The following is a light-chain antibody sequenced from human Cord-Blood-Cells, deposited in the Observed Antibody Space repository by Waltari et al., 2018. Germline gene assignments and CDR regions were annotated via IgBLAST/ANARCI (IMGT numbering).Light chain of an antibody. V-gene: IGKV1D-12*01. CDR1: QGISSW. Sequence: DIKMTHSPSPVSASVEDSVTITCRASQGISSWLAWYQQKPGKAPKLLIYSSSSLQSGVPSRFSGSGSVTDFTLTISSLQPEDFATYYCQQANSFRWTFGQGTKVEIK. CDR3: QQANSFRWT. J-gene: IGKJ1*01. CDR2: SSS.